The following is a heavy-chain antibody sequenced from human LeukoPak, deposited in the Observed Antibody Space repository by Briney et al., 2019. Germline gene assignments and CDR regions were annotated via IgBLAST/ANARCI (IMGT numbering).Heavy chain of an antibody. CDR3: ASQYYYGSGSYSY. CDR1: GGSISSYY. J-gene: IGHJ4*02. CDR2: IYYSGST. Sequence: SETLSLTCTVSGGSISSYYWSWIRQRPGKGLEWIGYIYYSGSTNYNPSLKSRVTISVDTSKSQFSLKLSSVTAADTAVYYCASQYYYGSGSYSYWGQGTLVTVSS. D-gene: IGHD3-10*01. V-gene: IGHV4-59*08.